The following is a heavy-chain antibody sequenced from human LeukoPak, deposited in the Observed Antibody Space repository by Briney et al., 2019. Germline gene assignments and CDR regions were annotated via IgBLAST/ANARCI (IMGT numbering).Heavy chain of an antibody. CDR2: ISYDGNDK. CDR1: GFTLSNYA. Sequence: GGSLGLSCAASGFTLSNYAIHWVRQAPGKGLEWVAVISYDGNDKYHADSVKGRFTISRDNSRDTLYLQMNSLRPEDTAVYYCARDQYYDSSGSDAFDIWGQGTMVTVSS. J-gene: IGHJ3*02. D-gene: IGHD3-22*01. V-gene: IGHV3-30*14. CDR3: ARDQYYDSSGSDAFDI.